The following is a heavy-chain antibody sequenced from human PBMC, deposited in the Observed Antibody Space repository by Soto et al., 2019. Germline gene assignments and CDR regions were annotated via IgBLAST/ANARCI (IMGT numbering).Heavy chain of an antibody. CDR1: GFTFSYYW. V-gene: IGHV3-74*01. D-gene: IGHD1-26*01. J-gene: IGHJ3*01. CDR2: IHSDGSST. CDR3: ARGDSGAFDL. Sequence: EVQLVESGGGLVRPGGSLRLSCAASGFTFSYYWMHWVRHAPGKGLVWVSRIHSDGSSTTYADFVKGRFIISRENARNTVDLQMNSVRVEDTAVYYCARGDSGAFDLWGQGTVVTVSS.